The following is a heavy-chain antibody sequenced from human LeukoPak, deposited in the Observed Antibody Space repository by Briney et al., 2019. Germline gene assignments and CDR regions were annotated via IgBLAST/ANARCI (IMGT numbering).Heavy chain of an antibody. V-gene: IGHV4-59*01. D-gene: IGHD1-26*01. Sequence: PSETLSLTCSVSGGSINSGYWSWIRQPPGKGLEWIGLLYPSGSTNYNPSLKSRVTISVDTSRTQFSLKLSSMTAAGTAVYYCAGGHYPLEYWGQGTLVTVSS. J-gene: IGHJ4*02. CDR1: GGSINSGY. CDR2: LYPSGST. CDR3: AGGHYPLEY.